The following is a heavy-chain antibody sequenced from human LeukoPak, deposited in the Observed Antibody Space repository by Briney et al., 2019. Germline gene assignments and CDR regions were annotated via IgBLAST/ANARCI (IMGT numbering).Heavy chain of an antibody. J-gene: IGHJ4*02. D-gene: IGHD5-12*01. CDR1: GYTFTGYY. V-gene: IGHV1-2*02. Sequence: ASVKVSCKASGYTFTGYYMHWVRQAPGQGLEWMGWINPNSGGTNHAQKFQGRVTMTRDTSISTAYMELSRLRSDDTAVYYCARDGEMATIDYWGQGTLVTVSS. CDR3: ARDGEMATIDY. CDR2: INPNSGGT.